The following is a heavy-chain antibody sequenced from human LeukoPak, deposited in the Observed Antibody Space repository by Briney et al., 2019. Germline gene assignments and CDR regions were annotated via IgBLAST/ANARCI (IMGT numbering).Heavy chain of an antibody. CDR3: ARTADYYYGMDV. Sequence: GGSLRLSCAASGYTFSSYSMNWVRQAPGKGLEWVSSISSSSSYIYYADSVKGRFTISRDNAKNSLYLQMNSLRAEDTAVYYCARTADYYYGMDVWGQGTTVTVSS. J-gene: IGHJ6*02. D-gene: IGHD5-18*01. CDR2: ISSSSSYI. V-gene: IGHV3-21*01. CDR1: GYTFSSYS.